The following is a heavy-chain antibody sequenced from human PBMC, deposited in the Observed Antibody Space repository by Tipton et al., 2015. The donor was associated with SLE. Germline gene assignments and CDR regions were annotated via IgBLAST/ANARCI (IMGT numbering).Heavy chain of an antibody. D-gene: IGHD1-26*01. CDR2: ISAYNGNT. CDR3: ASALVGARGDFDY. J-gene: IGHJ4*01. CDR1: GYTFSDYY. Sequence: QVQLVQSGAEAKKPGASVKVSCKASGYTFSDYYIHWLRQAPGHGLEWVGWISAYNGNTNYAQSLQGRVTMTTDTFTSTAHMELRSLRSDDTAVYYCASALVGARGDFDYWGQGTLVTVSS. V-gene: IGHV1-18*04.